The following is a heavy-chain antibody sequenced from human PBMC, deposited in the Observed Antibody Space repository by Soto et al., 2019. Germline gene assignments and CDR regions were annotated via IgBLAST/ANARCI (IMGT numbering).Heavy chain of an antibody. CDR2: INGNTGHT. D-gene: IGHD1-26*01. V-gene: IGHV1-18*01. J-gene: IGHJ4*02. CDR1: GYTFSRYG. CDR3: ARERKWEPLPY. Sequence: QVQLVQSGAEVREPGASVKVSCKTSGYTFSRYGITWVRQAPGQGLEWMGWINGNTGHTIYAMNLEERITLKAXTSTSTAYMELRSLKSDDTAVYYCARERKWEPLPYWGQGTLVTVSS.